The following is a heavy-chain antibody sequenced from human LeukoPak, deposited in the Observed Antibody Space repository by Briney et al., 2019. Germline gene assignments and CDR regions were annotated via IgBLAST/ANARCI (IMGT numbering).Heavy chain of an antibody. Sequence: PGGSLRLSCGGYGFTFSSSWMSWVRQAPGKGLEWVANIRKDGSEKYYVDSVKGRFTISRDNAKNSLYLQMDSLRAEDTAMYYCVRISTSVAGADYWGQGTLVTVSS. V-gene: IGHV3-7*01. D-gene: IGHD6-19*01. CDR1: GFTFSSSW. CDR2: IRKDGSEK. J-gene: IGHJ4*02. CDR3: VRISTSVAGADY.